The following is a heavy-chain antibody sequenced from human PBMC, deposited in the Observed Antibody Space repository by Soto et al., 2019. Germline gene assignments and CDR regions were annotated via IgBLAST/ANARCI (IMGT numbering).Heavy chain of an antibody. V-gene: IGHV5-10-1*01. J-gene: IGHJ4*02. CDR1: GYSFTSYW. CDR3: ARQKHNVDTVDFDY. Sequence: RGESLTISCKGSGYSFTSYWISWVRQMPGKGLEWMGRIDPSDSYTNYSPSFQGHVTISADKSISTAYLQWSSLKASDTAMYYCARQKHNVDTVDFDYWGQGTLVTVSS. D-gene: IGHD5-18*01. CDR2: IDPSDSYT.